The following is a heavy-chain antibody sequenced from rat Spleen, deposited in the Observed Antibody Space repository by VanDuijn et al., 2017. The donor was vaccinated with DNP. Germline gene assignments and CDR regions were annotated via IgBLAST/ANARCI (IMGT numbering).Heavy chain of an antibody. CDR1: GFIFSNYW. CDR3: ARHRTIMPYYYAMDA. CDR2: LSYNGGTP. V-gene: IGHV5-29*01. Sequence: EVQLVESGGGLVQPGRSLKLSCVASGFIFSNYWMTWICQAPAKGLEWVATLSYNGGTPYYRDSVKGRFTISRDNAQSTLYLQMDSLRSEDTATYYCARHRTIMPYYYAMDAWGQGASVTVSS. D-gene: IGHD1-12*01. J-gene: IGHJ4*01.